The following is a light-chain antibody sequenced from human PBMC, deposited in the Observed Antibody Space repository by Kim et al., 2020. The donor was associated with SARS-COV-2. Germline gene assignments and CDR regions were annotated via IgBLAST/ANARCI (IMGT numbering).Light chain of an antibody. CDR3: QHYGYSPPYS. CDR2: DTS. V-gene: IGKV3-20*01. Sequence: STGETATSSCRASMNIDNVFLTWYQQKPGQTPRLLIYDTSIRATGISDRFSGSGSGTDFTLTISRVEPEDFAVYHCQHYGYSPPYSFGQGTKLEI. J-gene: IGKJ2*03. CDR1: MNIDNVF.